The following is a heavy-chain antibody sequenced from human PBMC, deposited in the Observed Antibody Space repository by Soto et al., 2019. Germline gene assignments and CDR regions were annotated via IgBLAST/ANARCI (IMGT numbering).Heavy chain of an antibody. J-gene: IGHJ5*02. CDR2: IYYSGST. V-gene: IGHV4-59*08. CDR1: GGSISSYY. CDR3: ASSPYSSRSSGNWFDP. Sequence: SETLSLTCTVSGGSISSYYGSWIRQPPGKGLEWIGYIYYSGSTNYNPSLKSRVTISVDTSKNQFSLKLSSVTAADTAVYYCASSPYSSRSSGNWFDPWGQGTLVTVSS. D-gene: IGHD6-13*01.